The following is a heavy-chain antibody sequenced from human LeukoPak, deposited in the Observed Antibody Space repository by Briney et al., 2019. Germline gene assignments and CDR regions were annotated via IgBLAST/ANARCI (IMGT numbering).Heavy chain of an antibody. CDR1: GFTFSSYA. J-gene: IGHJ4*02. CDR2: ISGSGGST. V-gene: IGHV3-23*01. CDR3: ANPSSKTNYDFWSGYSSYYFDY. Sequence: PGGSLRLSCAASGFTFSSYAMSWVRQAPGKGLEWVSAISGSGGSTYYADSVKGRFTISRDNSKNTLYLQMNSLRAEDTAVYYCANPSSKTNYDFWSGYSSYYFDYWGQGTLVTVSS. D-gene: IGHD3-3*01.